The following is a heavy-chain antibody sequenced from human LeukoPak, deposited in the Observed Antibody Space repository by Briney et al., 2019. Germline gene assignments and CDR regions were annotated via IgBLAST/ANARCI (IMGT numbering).Heavy chain of an antibody. Sequence: ASVKVSCKASGCIFSSYAISWVRQAPGQGLEWMGGIMPIFGTSNYAQKFQGRVTITTDESTSTAYMELSSLRSEDTAVYYCASGDYYDSSGPIGGAFDIWGQGTMVTVSS. CDR1: GCIFSSYA. CDR3: ASGDYYDSSGPIGGAFDI. V-gene: IGHV1-69*05. D-gene: IGHD3-22*01. CDR2: IMPIFGTS. J-gene: IGHJ3*02.